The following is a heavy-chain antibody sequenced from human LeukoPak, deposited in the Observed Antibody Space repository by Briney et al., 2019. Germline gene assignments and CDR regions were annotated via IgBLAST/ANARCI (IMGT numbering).Heavy chain of an antibody. Sequence: GESLKISCKGSGYSFTRYWIGLGRQMPGKGLEWIGTNYPRDSDTRYSPSFQGQLPISADKSISTPYLPWLSLNASDTAMYYCARGQGVAKIPAFDIWGQGTMVTVSS. V-gene: IGHV5-51*01. CDR2: NYPRDSDT. J-gene: IGHJ3*02. CDR3: ARGQGVAKIPAFDI. CDR1: GYSFTRYW. D-gene: IGHD5-12*01.